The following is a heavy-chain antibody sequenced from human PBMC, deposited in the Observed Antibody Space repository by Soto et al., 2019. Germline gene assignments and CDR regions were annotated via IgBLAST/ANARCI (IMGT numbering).Heavy chain of an antibody. J-gene: IGHJ4*02. V-gene: IGHV3-23*01. Sequence: EVQLLESGGGLVQPGGSLRLSCAASGITLSSYAMSWVRQAPGKGLEWVSAISGSGSNTYYADSVKGRFTISRDNSTNTLDLQMNSLRAEDTAVYYCVSYQLLSVVYWGQGTLVTVSS. CDR1: GITLSSYA. CDR2: ISGSGSNT. D-gene: IGHD2-2*01. CDR3: VSYQLLSVVY.